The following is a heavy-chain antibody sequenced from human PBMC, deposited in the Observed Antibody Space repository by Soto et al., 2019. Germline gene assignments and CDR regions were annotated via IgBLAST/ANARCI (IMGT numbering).Heavy chain of an antibody. Sequence: QVQLQESGPGLVKPSETLSLTCNVSGGSISSYYWTWIRQPPGKGLEWIGYVYKTGSTNYNPSLKSRVTISLDTSKNQFFLNLSSVTSADTAVYYCAGMSFTVFGEVIDNFYFYGMGVWGQGTTVTVSS. CDR3: AGMSFTVFGEVIDNFYFYGMGV. J-gene: IGHJ6*02. CDR2: VYKTGST. CDR1: GGSISSYY. D-gene: IGHD3-3*01. V-gene: IGHV4-59*03.